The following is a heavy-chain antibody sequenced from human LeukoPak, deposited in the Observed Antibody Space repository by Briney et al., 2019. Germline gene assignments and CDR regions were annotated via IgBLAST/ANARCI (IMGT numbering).Heavy chain of an antibody. CDR2: ISAYNGNT. CDR1: GYTFTSYG. J-gene: IGHJ4*02. V-gene: IGHV1-18*01. CDR3: ARDLPRYDYVWGSYRFPFDY. Sequence: ASVKVSCKASGYTFTSYGISWVRKAPGQGLEWMGWISAYNGNTNYAQKLQGRVTMTTDTSTSTAYMELRSLRSDDTAVYYCARDLPRYDYVWGSYRFPFDYWGQGTLVTVSS. D-gene: IGHD3-16*02.